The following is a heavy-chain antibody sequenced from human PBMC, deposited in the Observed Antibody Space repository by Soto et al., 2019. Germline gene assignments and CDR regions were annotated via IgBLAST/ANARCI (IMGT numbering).Heavy chain of an antibody. CDR1: GYTFTSYG. CDR2: ISAYNGNT. D-gene: IGHD2-2*01. V-gene: IGHV1-18*01. CDR3: GREYCSSTSCYWTRDYYYGMDV. Sequence: ASVKVSCKASGYTFTSYGISWVRQAPGQGLEWMGWISAYNGNTNYAQKLQGRVTMTTDTSTSTAYMELRSLRSDDTAVYYCGREYCSSTSCYWTRDYYYGMDVWGQGTTVTVSS. J-gene: IGHJ6*02.